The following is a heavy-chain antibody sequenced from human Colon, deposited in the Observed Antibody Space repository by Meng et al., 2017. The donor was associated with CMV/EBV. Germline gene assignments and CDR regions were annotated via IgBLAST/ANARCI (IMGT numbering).Heavy chain of an antibody. V-gene: IGHV1-69*12. CDR3: ARGKQAGFDL. Sequence: QAQLVQSGAEGKKHGSWVKVSCKASGGTFDTSPFNWVRQAPGQGLEWMGGIIPMFGSPSYSQKFRGRVTITADELEVNSLRSEDTAVYYCARGKQAGFDLWGQGTLVTVSS. D-gene: IGHD6-13*01. CDR1: GGTFDTSP. J-gene: IGHJ5*02. CDR2: IIPMFGSP.